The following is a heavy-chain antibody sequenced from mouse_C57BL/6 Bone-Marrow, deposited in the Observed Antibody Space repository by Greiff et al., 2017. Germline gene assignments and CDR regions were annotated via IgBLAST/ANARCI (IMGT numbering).Heavy chain of an antibody. J-gene: IGHJ3*01. CDR3: ASNRSLTFAY. CDR2: INPSTGGT. Sequence: VQLQQSGPELVKPGASVKISCKASGYSFTGYYMNWVKQSPEKSLEWIGEINPSTGGTTYNQKFKAKATLTVDKSSSTAYMQLKSLTSEDSAVYYCASNRSLTFAYWGQGTLVTVSA. D-gene: IGHD3-1*01. CDR1: GYSFTGYY. V-gene: IGHV1-42*01.